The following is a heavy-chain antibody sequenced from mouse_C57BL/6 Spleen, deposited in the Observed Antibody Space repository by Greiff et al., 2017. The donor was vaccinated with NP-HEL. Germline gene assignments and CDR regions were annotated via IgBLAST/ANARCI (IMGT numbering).Heavy chain of an antibody. D-gene: IGHD2-1*01. J-gene: IGHJ4*01. CDR3: ARKSYYGNLYAMDY. Sequence: VQLVESGPGLVQPSQSLSITCTVSGFSLTSYGVHWVRQSPGKGLEWLGVIWSGGSTDYNAAFISRLSISKDNSKSQVFFKMNSLQADDTAIYYCARKSYYGNLYAMDYWGQGTSVTVSS. CDR2: IWSGGST. CDR1: GFSLTSYG. V-gene: IGHV2-2*01.